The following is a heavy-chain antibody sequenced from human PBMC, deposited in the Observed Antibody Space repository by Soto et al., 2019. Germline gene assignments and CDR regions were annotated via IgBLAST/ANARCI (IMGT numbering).Heavy chain of an antibody. CDR1: GGSISSSSYY. CDR2: IYYSGST. CDR3: ARAVGFWSGYPYYYYVMDF. D-gene: IGHD3-3*01. J-gene: IGHJ6*02. Sequence: SETLSLTCTVSGGSISSSSYYWGWIRQPPGKGLEWIGSIYYSGSTYYNPSLKSRVTISVDTSKNQFSLKLSSVTAADTAVYYCARAVGFWSGYPYYYYVMDFWGQGTTVTVSS. V-gene: IGHV4-39*07.